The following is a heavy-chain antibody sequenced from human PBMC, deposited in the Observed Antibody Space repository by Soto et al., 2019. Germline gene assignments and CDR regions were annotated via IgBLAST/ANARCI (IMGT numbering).Heavy chain of an antibody. Sequence: GASVKVSCKASGGTFSSYAISWVRQAPGQGLEWMGWISAANGNTKYSQKFQDRVTITRDTSASTAYMELSSLRSEDTAVYYCARSNYDFWSGYYNWGHGALVTVSS. J-gene: IGHJ4*01. CDR2: ISAANGNT. CDR3: ARSNYDFWSGYYN. D-gene: IGHD3-3*01. V-gene: IGHV1-3*01. CDR1: GGTFSSYA.